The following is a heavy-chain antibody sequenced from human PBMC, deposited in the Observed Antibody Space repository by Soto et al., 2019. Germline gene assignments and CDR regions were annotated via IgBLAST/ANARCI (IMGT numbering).Heavy chain of an antibody. CDR3: TRRLSRWLKSEEDPREDFDY. D-gene: IGHD3-16*02. CDR1: GYIFASHD. V-gene: IGHV1-8*01. CDR2: MNPTSGNT. J-gene: IGHJ4*02. Sequence: QVRLVQSGPEVKKPGATVKVSCKTSGYIFASHDINWVRQASGRGLEWMGWMNPTSGNTGYAPKFQDRVSLTRDTSMNTAYMELSSLRSDDTAVYFCTRRLSRWLKSEEDPREDFDYWGQGTLVSVSS.